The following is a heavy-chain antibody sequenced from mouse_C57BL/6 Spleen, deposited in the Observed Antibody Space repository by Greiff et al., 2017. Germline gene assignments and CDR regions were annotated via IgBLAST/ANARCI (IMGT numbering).Heavy chain of an antibody. D-gene: IGHD4-1*01. V-gene: IGHV1-39*01. CDR3: ARREEEGFWAWFAY. CDR1: GYSFTDYN. J-gene: IGHJ3*01. CDR2: INPNYGTT. Sequence: VQLQQSGPELVKPGASVKISCKASGYSFTDYNMNWVKQSNGKSLEWIRVINPNYGTTSYNQKFKGKATLTVDQSSRTAYMQLNSLTSEDSAVYYCARREEEGFWAWFAYWGQGTLVTVSA.